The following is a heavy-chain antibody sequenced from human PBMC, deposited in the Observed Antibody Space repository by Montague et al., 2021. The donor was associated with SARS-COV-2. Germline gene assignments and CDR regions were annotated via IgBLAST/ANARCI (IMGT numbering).Heavy chain of an antibody. CDR3: ARGGLGNRGFDY. CDR1: DVSLSSSTW. CDR2: TYLSGFT. J-gene: IGHJ4*02. Sequence: SDSLSLTRVLSDVSLSSSTWWSWVRQSPGKGLEWVGETYLSGFTQYNPSVKSRVTISLDDSRSQFSLRLTSVTAADTAVYFCARGGLGNRGFDYWGQGALVTVSS. V-gene: IGHV4-4*02. D-gene: IGHD3/OR15-3a*01.